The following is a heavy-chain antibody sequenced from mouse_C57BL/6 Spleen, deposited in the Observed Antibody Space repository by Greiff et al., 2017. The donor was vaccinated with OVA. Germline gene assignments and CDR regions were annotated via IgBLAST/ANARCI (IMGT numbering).Heavy chain of an antibody. CDR2: ISGGGGNT. D-gene: IGHD2-1*01. CDR3: ARQGGNFYFDY. J-gene: IGHJ2*01. Sequence: EVKVVESGGGLVKPGGSLKLSCAASGFTFSSYTMSWVRQTPEKRLEWVATISGGGGNTYYPDSVKGRFTISRDNAKNTLYLQMSSLRSEDTAFEYCARQGGNFYFDYWGQGTTLTVSS. CDR1: GFTFSSYT. V-gene: IGHV5-9*01.